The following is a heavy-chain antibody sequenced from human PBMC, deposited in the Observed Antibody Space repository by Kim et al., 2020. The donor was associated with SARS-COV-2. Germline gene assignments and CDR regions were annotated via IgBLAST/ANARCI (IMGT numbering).Heavy chain of an antibody. D-gene: IGHD1-26*01. J-gene: IGHJ5*02. CDR3: ARLQRGATSSWFDP. Sequence: PSLKSRVTISVNTAKNQFSLKLSSVTAADTAVYYCARLQRGATSSWFDPWGEGALVTVSS. V-gene: IGHV4-59*08.